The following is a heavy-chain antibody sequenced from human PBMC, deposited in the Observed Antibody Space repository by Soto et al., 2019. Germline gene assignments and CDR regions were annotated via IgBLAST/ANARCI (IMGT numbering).Heavy chain of an antibody. Sequence: PSETLSLTCAVSGYSISSGYYWGWLRQPPGKGLEWIGSIYHGGSTYYNPSLNSRVTLSIDMTNNHVSLILNSVTAADTAMYFCGRWLGTSYGMDVWGQGTAVTVSS. CDR3: GRWLGTSYGMDV. CDR1: GYSISSGYY. J-gene: IGHJ6*02. V-gene: IGHV4-38-2*01. CDR2: IYHGGST. D-gene: IGHD3-10*01.